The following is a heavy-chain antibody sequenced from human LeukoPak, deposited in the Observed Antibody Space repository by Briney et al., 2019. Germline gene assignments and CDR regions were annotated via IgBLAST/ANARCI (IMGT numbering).Heavy chain of an antibody. V-gene: IGHV3-11*01. D-gene: IGHD2-21*01. Sequence: GGSLRLSCVGSGFTFSDYYITWIRQAPGKGLELVSCITSNGNIIYYGHSMESRFTISRDNAKNSVYLEMNGLRDDDTAVYYCARDFYSHRGLDVWGQGTTVTVSS. CDR1: GFTFSDYY. CDR2: ITSNGNII. J-gene: IGHJ6*02. CDR3: ARDFYSHRGLDV.